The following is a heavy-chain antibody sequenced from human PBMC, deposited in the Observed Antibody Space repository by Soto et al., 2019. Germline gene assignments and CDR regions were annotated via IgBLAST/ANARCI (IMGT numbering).Heavy chain of an antibody. CDR2: IIPIFGTA. D-gene: IGHD3-3*01. Sequence: SVKVSCKASGGTFSSYAISWVGQAPGQGLEWMGGIIPIFGTANYAQKFQGRVTITADESTSTAYMELSSLRSEDTAVYYCARPTQRAYDLPGKTNYYPYGMDCWGQGTTVTVSS. V-gene: IGHV1-69*13. CDR1: GGTFSSYA. CDR3: ARPTQRAYDLPGKTNYYPYGMDC. J-gene: IGHJ6*02.